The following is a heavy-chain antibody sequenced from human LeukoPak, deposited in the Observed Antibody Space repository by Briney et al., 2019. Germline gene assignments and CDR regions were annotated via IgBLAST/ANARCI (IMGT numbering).Heavy chain of an antibody. CDR2: IIPIFGTA. CDR1: GYTFTSYG. D-gene: IGHD6-13*01. Sequence: GASVKVSCKASGYTFTSYGISWVRQAPGQGLEWMGGIIPIFGTANYAQKFQGRVTITADESTSTAYMELSSLRSEDTAVYYCARPGGIAAAGTSELLYWGQGTLVTVSS. CDR3: ARPGGIAAAGTSELLY. J-gene: IGHJ4*02. V-gene: IGHV1-69*13.